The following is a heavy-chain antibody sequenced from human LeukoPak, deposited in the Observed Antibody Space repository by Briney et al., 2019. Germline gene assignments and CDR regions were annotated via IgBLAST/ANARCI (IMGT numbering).Heavy chain of an antibody. CDR1: GYTFTGYY. CDR3: AREGDNILVVVAATLLLDY. V-gene: IGHV1-2*02. Sequence: ASVKVSCKASGYTFTGYYMHWVRQAPGQGLEWMGWINPNSGGTNYAQKFQGRVTMTRDTSISTAYMELSRLRSDDTAVYYCAREGDNILVVVAATLLLDYWGQGTLVTVSS. CDR2: INPNSGGT. J-gene: IGHJ4*02. D-gene: IGHD2-15*01.